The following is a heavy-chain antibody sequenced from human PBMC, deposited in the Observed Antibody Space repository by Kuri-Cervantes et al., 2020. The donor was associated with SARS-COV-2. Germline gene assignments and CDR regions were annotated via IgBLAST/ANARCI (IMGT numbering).Heavy chain of an antibody. CDR1: GFTFTSYS. CDR3: ARDRGGDGGDLYFDY. Sequence: GESLKISCAASGFTFTSYSLNWVRQAPGKGLEWLSYITRSGSTLHYADSVRGRFTISRDNAKNLLFLQMNSLRDEDTAVYYCARDRGGDGGDLYFDYWGQGTLVTVSS. J-gene: IGHJ4*02. CDR2: ITRSGSTL. D-gene: IGHD3-16*01. V-gene: IGHV3-48*02.